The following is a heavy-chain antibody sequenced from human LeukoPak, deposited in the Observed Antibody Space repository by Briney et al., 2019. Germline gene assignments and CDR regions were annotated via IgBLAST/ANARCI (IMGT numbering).Heavy chain of an antibody. CDR3: ARDRRGYYYGSGSHYPPDY. CDR2: ISYDGSNK. V-gene: IGHV3-30-3*01. CDR1: GFTFSSYA. Sequence: GGSLRLSCAASGFTFSSYAMHWVRQAPGKGLEWVAVISYDGSNKYYADSVKGRFTISRDNSKNTLYPQMNSLRAEDTAVYYCARDRRGYYYGSGSHYPPDYWGQGTLVTVSS. D-gene: IGHD3-10*01. J-gene: IGHJ4*02.